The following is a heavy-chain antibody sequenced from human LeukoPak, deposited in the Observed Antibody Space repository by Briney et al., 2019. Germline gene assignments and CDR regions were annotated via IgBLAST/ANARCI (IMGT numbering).Heavy chain of an antibody. Sequence: GGSLRLSCAASGFTLDDYGMSWVRQAPGKGLEWVSGINWNGGSTGYADSVKGRFTISRDNAKNSLYLQMNSLRAEDTALYYCARVAYDFWSGCSDVWGKGTTVTVSS. D-gene: IGHD3-3*01. J-gene: IGHJ6*04. CDR2: INWNGGST. V-gene: IGHV3-20*04. CDR1: GFTLDDYG. CDR3: ARVAYDFWSGCSDV.